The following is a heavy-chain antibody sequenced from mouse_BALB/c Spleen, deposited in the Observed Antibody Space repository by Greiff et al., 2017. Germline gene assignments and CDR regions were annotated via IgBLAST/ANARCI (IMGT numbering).Heavy chain of an antibody. CDR2: INPSNGGT. D-gene: IGHD2-12*01. CDR1: GYTFTSYY. V-gene: IGHV1S81*02. J-gene: IGHJ4*01. Sequence: VQLQQSGAELVKPGASVKLSCNASGYTFTSYYMYWVKQRPGQGLEWIGEINPSNGGTNFNEKFKSKATLTVDKSSSTAYMQLSSLTSEDSAVYYCTRGRRGGYYAMDYWGQGTSVTVSS. CDR3: TRGRRGGYYAMDY.